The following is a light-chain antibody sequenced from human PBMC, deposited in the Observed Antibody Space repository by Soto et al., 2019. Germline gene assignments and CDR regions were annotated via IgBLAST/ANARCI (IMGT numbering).Light chain of an antibody. CDR1: QRVTSNY. CDR3: EDYYSSYTK. J-gene: IGKJ1*01. CDR2: GAS. Sequence: EIVLTQSPGTLSLSPGERATLSCGASQRVTSNYLAWYQQKPGQAPRLLIFGASTRATGLPDRFSGSGSGTDFTLTISRLEPGDFGVYYCEDYYSSYTKFGQGTKVEIK. V-gene: IGKV3-20*01.